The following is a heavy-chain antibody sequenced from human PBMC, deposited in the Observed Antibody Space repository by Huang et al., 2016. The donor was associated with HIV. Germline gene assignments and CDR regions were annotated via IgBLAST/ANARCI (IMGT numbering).Heavy chain of an antibody. CDR2: ISGDNVST. D-gene: IGHD3-16*01. CDR1: GYKFHIYE. CDR3: ARTKGEFDF. V-gene: IGHV1-18*04. Sequence: QIHLVQSGPEVKQPGASVKVSCKASGYKFHIYEITWVRQTPGQGLECMGWISGDNVSTRFAQKFQDRLTMTTDVSTSTAYLELRSLRLDDTAVYYCARTKGEFDFWGQGALVTVSS. J-gene: IGHJ4*02.